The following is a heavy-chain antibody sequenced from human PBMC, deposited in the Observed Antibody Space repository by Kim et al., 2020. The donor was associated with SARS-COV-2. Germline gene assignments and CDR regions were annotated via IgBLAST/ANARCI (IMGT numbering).Heavy chain of an antibody. CDR2: ISYDGSNK. CDR3: AKLPYCSSTSCPPSHYYYYGMDV. J-gene: IGHJ6*02. CDR1: GFTFSSYG. D-gene: IGHD2-2*01. Sequence: GGSLRLSCAASGFTFSSYGMHWVRQAPGKGLEWVAVISYDGSNKYYADSVKGRFTISRDNSKNTLYLQMNSLRAEDTAVYYCAKLPYCSSTSCPPSHYYYYGMDVWGQGTTVTVSS. V-gene: IGHV3-30*18.